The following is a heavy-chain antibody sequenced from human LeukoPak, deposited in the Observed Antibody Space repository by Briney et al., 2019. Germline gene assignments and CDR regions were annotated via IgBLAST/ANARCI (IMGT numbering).Heavy chain of an antibody. Sequence: GASVKVSCKASGYTFTSYGISWVRQAPGQGLEWMGRISAYNGNTNYAQKLQGRVTMTTDTSTSTAYMELRSLRSDDTAVYYCARDGASEDGGYYYYYMDVWGKGTTVTVSS. CDR2: ISAYNGNT. CDR1: GYTFTSYG. V-gene: IGHV1-18*01. CDR3: ARDGASEDGGYYYYYMDV. J-gene: IGHJ6*03. D-gene: IGHD4-23*01.